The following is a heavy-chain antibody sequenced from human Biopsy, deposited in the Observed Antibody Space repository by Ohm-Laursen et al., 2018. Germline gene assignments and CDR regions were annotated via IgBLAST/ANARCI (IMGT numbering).Heavy chain of an antibody. D-gene: IGHD6-19*01. V-gene: IGHV3-21*03. CDR2: ITSGSSYI. CDR3: ARGLSSGWYGYFDV. J-gene: IGHJ2*01. CDR1: GFPFTGFS. Sequence: GSLRLSCTASGFPFTGFSMDWVRQAPGKGLEWVASITSGSSYIYYADSVKGRFTISRDNSKNTLYLQINTLTLEDTAFYYCARGLSSGWYGYFDVWGRGTLVTVSS.